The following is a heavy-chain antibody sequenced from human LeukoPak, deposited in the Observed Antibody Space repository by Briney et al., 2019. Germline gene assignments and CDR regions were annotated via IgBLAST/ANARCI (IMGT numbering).Heavy chain of an antibody. CDR1: GGTFSSYA. D-gene: IGHD6-13*01. CDR3: ARDIAAAGTTVWFDP. V-gene: IGHV1-69*05. J-gene: IGHJ5*02. CDR2: IIPIFGTA. Sequence: SVKVSCKASGGTFSSYAISWVRQAPGQGLEWMGRIIPIFGTANYAQKFQGRVTITTDESTSTAYMELSSLRSEDTAVYYCARDIAAAGTTVWFDPWGQGTLVTVSS.